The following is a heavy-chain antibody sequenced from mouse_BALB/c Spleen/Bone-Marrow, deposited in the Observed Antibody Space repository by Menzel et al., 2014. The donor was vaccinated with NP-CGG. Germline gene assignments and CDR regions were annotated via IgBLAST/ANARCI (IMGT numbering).Heavy chain of an antibody. V-gene: IGHV1-82*01. CDR2: IYPGDEDI. CDR3: ARKGGLDYAMDY. J-gene: IGHJ4*01. CDR1: GYAFSTSW. Sequence: VQLQESGPELVKPGASVKISCKAFGYAFSTSWMNWVKQGPGQGLEWIGRIYPGDEDINYNGKFKGKATLTVDKFSSTAYMQLSSMTSADSAVYFCARKGGLDYAMDYWGQGTSVTVSS. D-gene: IGHD2-4*01.